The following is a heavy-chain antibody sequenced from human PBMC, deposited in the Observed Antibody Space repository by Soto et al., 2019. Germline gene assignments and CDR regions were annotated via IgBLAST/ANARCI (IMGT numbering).Heavy chain of an antibody. CDR2: IGTKADP. D-gene: IGHD1-26*01. Sequence: GGSLRLSCAASGFTFSTYDMFWVRQGTGKGLEWVSAIGTKADPFYPDSVKGRFTISRENAKNSLYLQMNSLRVGDTAVYYCARSPSGSFPSGNAFDLWGQGTMVTVS. J-gene: IGHJ3*01. CDR3: ARSPSGSFPSGNAFDL. V-gene: IGHV3-13*05. CDR1: GFTFSTYD.